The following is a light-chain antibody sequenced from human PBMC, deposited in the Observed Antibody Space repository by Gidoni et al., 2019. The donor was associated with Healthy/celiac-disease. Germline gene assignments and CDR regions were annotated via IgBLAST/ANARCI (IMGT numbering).Light chain of an antibody. CDR1: SSNIGSNP. CDR3: AAWDDSLNGLV. V-gene: IGLV1-44*01. J-gene: IGLJ2*01. CDR2: SNN. Sequence: SVLTQPPSASGTPGQRVTISCSGSSSNIGSNPVNWYQQLPGTAPKLLIYSNNQRPSGVPDRFSGSKSGTSASLAISGLQSEDEADYYCAAWDDSLNGLVFGGGTKLTVL.